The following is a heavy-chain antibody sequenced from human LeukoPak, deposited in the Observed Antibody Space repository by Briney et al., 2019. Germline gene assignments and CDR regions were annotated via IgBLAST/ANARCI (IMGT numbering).Heavy chain of an antibody. J-gene: IGHJ4*02. V-gene: IGHV4-61*02. CDR3: ARKSSVGATYYFDY. CDR1: GGSISSGSYY. CDR2: IYTSGST. D-gene: IGHD1-26*01. Sequence: PSETLSLTCTVSGGSISSGSYYWSWIRQPAGKGLEWIGRIYTSGSTNYNPSLKSRVTISVDTSKNQFSLKLSSVTAADTAVYYCARKSSVGATYYFDYWGQGTLVTVSS.